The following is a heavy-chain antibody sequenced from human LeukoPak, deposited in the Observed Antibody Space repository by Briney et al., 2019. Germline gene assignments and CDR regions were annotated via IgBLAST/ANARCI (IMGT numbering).Heavy chain of an antibody. Sequence: GGSLRLSCAASGFTFSSYAMHWVRQAPGKGLEWVAVISYDGSNKYYAGSVKGRFTISRDNSKNTLYLQMNSLRAEDTAVYYCARDPFHYYGSGSYYIESYWGQGTLVTVSS. CDR3: ARDPFHYYGSGSYYIESY. V-gene: IGHV3-30-3*01. J-gene: IGHJ4*02. CDR1: GFTFSSYA. D-gene: IGHD3-10*01. CDR2: ISYDGSNK.